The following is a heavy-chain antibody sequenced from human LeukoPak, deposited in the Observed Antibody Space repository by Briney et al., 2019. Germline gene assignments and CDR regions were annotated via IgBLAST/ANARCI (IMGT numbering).Heavy chain of an antibody. CDR1: GYSINSAFY. D-gene: IGHD3-22*01. CDR2: VFHRGTT. V-gene: IGHV4-38-2*02. Sequence: SETLSLTCTVSGYSINSAFYWGWIRVPPGKGLEWIGSVFHRGTTYYNSSLKSRANISIDTSKNQFSLKLSSVTAADTAVYYCARSYYDSSGYYYYYYYMDVWGKGTTVTVSS. CDR3: ARSYYDSSGYYYYYYYMDV. J-gene: IGHJ6*03.